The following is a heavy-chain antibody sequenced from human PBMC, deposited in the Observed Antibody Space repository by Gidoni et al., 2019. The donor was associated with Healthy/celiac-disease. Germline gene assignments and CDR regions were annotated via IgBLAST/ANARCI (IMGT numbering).Heavy chain of an antibody. CDR3: ARHGQQTGTTPGDAFDI. D-gene: IGHD1-7*01. CDR2: IYPGDSDT. CDR1: GYSFTNYW. J-gene: IGHJ3*02. V-gene: IGHV5-51*01. Sequence: EVQLVQSGAEVKKPGESLKISCKGSGYSFTNYWIGWVRQMPGKGLEWMGIIYPGDSDTRYSPSFQGQVTISADKSISTAYLQWSSLKASDTAMYYCARHGQQTGTTPGDAFDIWGQGTMVTVSS.